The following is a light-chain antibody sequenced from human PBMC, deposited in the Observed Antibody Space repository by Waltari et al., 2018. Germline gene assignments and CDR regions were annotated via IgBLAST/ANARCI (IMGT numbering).Light chain of an antibody. CDR1: ALSTKY. J-gene: IGLJ2*01. Sequence: SYELTQPPSVSVSPGQTASITCSGHALSTKYAYWYPQKSGQAPVLVLFEDSKRPSGIPERISGSSSGTMVPLTLSGAQLEEEGDYYCLSPDSSGTYVVFGGGTKLTVL. CDR2: EDS. V-gene: IGLV3-10*01. CDR3: LSPDSSGTYVV.